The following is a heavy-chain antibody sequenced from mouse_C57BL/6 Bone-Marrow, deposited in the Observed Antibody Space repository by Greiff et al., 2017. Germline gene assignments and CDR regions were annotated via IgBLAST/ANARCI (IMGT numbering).Heavy chain of an antibody. Sequence: QVQLQQSGAELARPGASVKLSCKASGYTFTSYGISWVKQRTGQGLEWIGEIYPRGGNTYYNEKFKGKATLTADKSTSTAYMELRSLTSEDSAVYFCARSEASDWGQGTAVTVSS. J-gene: IGHJ4*01. CDR1: GYTFTSYG. D-gene: IGHD3-1*01. V-gene: IGHV1-81*01. CDR3: ARSEASD. CDR2: IYPRGGNT.